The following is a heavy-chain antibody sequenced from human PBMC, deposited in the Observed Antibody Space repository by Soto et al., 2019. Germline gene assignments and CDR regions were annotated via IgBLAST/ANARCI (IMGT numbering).Heavy chain of an antibody. V-gene: IGHV3-23*02. CDR3: AKHGFCTSFTCFTYFNT. Sequence: GGSLRLSCADSGSDFSYSAMSWVRQAPGKGLEWVAGIGGSYGVTDYGDSARGRFTISRDISRSMLYLQMNSLRAEDTAVYYCAKHGFCTSFTCFTYFNTWGLGTLVTVSS. CDR2: IGGSYGVT. D-gene: IGHD2-8*01. CDR1: GSDFSYSA. J-gene: IGHJ5*02.